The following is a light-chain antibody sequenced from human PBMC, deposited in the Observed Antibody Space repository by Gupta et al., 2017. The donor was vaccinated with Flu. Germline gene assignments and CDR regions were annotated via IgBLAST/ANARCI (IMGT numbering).Light chain of an antibody. Sequence: QAGLTQPPSVSKGLRQTSTLTCTGNSNNVGNQGAAWLQHHQGHPPKGLCARANSRPSGISERFAASRSGNTDYRNIEGLTPEDEADTDGAAWASGLRVGVVGGGTKLTVL. V-gene: IGLV10-54*01. J-gene: IGLJ2*01. CDR2: RAN. CDR3: AAWASGLRVGV. CDR1: SNNVGNQG.